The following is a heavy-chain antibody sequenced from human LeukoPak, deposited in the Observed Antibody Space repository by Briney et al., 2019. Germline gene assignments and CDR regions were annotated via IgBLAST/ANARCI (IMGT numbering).Heavy chain of an antibody. Sequence: PSETLSLTCAVYGGSFSGYYWSWIRQYPGKGLEWIGEINHSGSTNYNPSLKSRVTISVDTSKNQFSLKLSSVTAADTAVYYCARVSRGAAAAGTSYWGQGTLVTVSS. V-gene: IGHV4-34*01. CDR1: GGSFSGYY. CDR3: ARVSRGAAAAGTSY. CDR2: INHSGST. J-gene: IGHJ4*02. D-gene: IGHD6-13*01.